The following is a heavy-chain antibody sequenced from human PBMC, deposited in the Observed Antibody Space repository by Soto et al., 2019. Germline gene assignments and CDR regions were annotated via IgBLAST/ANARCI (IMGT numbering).Heavy chain of an antibody. CDR2: ITPLFGIP. CDR1: GGTSRSLS. V-gene: IGHV1-69*17. Sequence: QVQLMQSGAEVKKPGSSVKVSCKASGGTSRSLSITWVRQAPGQGLEWMGGITPLFGIPNYPQKFQGRLTITAEKPTGTANLQLRGLRSEHTAVNSGARHTPPPGGGFAPWGGGALATSSS. D-gene: IGHD2-15*01. J-gene: IGHJ5*02. CDR3: ARHTPPPGGGFAP.